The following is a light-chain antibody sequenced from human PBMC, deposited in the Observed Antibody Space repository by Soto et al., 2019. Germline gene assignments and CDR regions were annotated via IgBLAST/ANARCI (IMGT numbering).Light chain of an antibody. CDR3: QPYGSSPT. V-gene: IGKV3-20*01. CDR1: QSVSSSY. CDR2: DAS. Sequence: EIVLTQSPGTLSLSPGERATLSCRASQSVSSSYLAWYQKKPGQAPRLLIYDASSKATGIPDRFSGSGSGTDFTLTISRLEPEDFGVYYCQPYGSSPTFGGGTKVEIK. J-gene: IGKJ4*01.